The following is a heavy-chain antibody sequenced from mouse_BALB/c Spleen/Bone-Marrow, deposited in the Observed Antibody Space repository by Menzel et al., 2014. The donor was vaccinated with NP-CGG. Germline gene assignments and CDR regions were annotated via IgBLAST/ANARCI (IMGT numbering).Heavy chain of an antibody. D-gene: IGHD2-3*01. J-gene: IGHJ3*01. CDR3: ARGGIYDGYPY. Sequence: QVQLQQSGAELAKPRASVKMSCEASGYTFTNYWMHWVKQRPGQGLEWIGYIDPSTGYTEYNQKFKDKATLTADKSSSTAYMQLSSLTSEDSAVYYCARGGIYDGYPYWGQGTLVTVSA. V-gene: IGHV1-7*01. CDR1: GYTFTNYW. CDR2: IDPSTGYT.